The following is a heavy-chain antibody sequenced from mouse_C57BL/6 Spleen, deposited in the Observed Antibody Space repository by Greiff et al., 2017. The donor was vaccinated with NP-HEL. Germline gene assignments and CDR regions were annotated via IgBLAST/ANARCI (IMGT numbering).Heavy chain of an antibody. J-gene: IGHJ4*01. CDR2: INPSSGYT. V-gene: IGHV1-4*01. CDR3: SRILYYGGAMDY. CDR1: GYTFTSYT. D-gene: IGHD2-1*01. Sequence: VQLQQSGAELARPGASVKMSCKASGYTFTSYTMHWVKQRPGQGLEWIGYINPSSGYTKYNQKFKDKATLTADKSSSTAYMQLSSLTSEDSSGYYCSRILYYGGAMDYWGQGTSVTVSS.